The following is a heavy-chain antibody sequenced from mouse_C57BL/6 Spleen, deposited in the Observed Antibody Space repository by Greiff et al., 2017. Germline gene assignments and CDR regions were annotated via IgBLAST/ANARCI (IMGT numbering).Heavy chain of an antibody. V-gene: IGHV3-6*01. D-gene: IGHD2-12*01. J-gene: IGHJ4*01. CDR1: GYSITSGYY. Sequence: ESGPGLVKPSQSLSLTCSVTGYSITSGYYWNWIRQFPGNKLEWMGYISYDGSNNYNPSLKNRISITRDTSKNQFFLKLNSVTTEYTATYYCARDDDGAMDYWGQGTSVTVSS. CDR2: ISYDGSN. CDR3: ARDDDGAMDY.